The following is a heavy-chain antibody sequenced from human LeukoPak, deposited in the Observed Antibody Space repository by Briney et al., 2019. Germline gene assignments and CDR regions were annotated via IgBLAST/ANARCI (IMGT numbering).Heavy chain of an antibody. D-gene: IGHD3-22*01. CDR1: GGSFSGYY. J-gene: IGHJ4*02. Sequence: KPSETLSLTCAVYGGSFSGYYWSWIRQPPGKGLEWIGEINHSGSTNYNPSLKSRVTISVDTSKNQFSLKLSSVTTADTAVYYCARWAGVRYYDSSGYYVLRSHFDYWGQGTLVTVSS. CDR2: INHSGST. V-gene: IGHV4-34*01. CDR3: ARWAGVRYYDSSGYYVLRSHFDY.